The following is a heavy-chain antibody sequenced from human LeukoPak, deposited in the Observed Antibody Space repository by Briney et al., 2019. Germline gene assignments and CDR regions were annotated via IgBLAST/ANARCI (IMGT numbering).Heavy chain of an antibody. J-gene: IGHJ4*02. D-gene: IGHD5-12*01. CDR2: ISGSGDNT. CDR3: AKGSGYDTDFDY. V-gene: IGHV3-23*01. CDR1: GFTFSTYV. Sequence: GGSLRLSCAASGFTFSTYVMSWVRQAPGKGLEWVSGISGSGDNTYYADSVKGRFTISRDNSKNTLYLQMNSLRAEDTAVYYCAKGSGYDTDFDYWGQGTLVSVSS.